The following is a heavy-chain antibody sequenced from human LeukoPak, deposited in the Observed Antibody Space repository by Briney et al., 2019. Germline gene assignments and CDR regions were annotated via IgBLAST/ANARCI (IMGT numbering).Heavy chain of an antibody. J-gene: IGHJ4*02. CDR2: IYYSGST. CDR1: GGSFSSYY. CDR3: ARGDVNYDILTGYYRGPFDY. V-gene: IGHV4-59*01. D-gene: IGHD3-9*01. Sequence: PSETLSLTCAVYGGSFSSYYWSWIRQPPGKGLEWIGYIYYSGSTNYNPSLKSRVTISVDTSKNQFSLKLSSVTAADTAVYYCARGDVNYDILTGYYRGPFDYWGQGTLVTVSS.